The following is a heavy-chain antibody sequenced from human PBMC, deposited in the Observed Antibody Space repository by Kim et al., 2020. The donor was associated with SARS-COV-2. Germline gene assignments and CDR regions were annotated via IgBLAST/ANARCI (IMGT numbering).Heavy chain of an antibody. V-gene: IGHV4-34*01. CDR3: ARGPNELANGPYYFHS. J-gene: IGHJ4*01. CDR2: INHSGST. D-gene: IGHD5-12*01. Sequence: SETLSLTCAVYGGSFSGYYWSWIRQPPGKGLEWIGEINHSGSTNYNPSLKSRVTISVDTSKNQFSLKLSSVTAADTAVYYCARGPNELANGPYYFHSWG. CDR1: GGSFSGYY.